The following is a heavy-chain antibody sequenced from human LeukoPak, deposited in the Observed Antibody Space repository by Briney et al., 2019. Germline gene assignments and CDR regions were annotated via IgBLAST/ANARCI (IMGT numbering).Heavy chain of an antibody. CDR2: IYYSGST. CDR1: GGSISSYF. Sequence: SETLSLTCTVSGGSISSYFWSWIRQPPGKGLEWIGYIYYSGSTNYNPSLKSRVTISVDTSKNQFSLKLSSVTAADTAVYYCAKYSLYNWNDRLFDYWGQGTLVTVSS. J-gene: IGHJ4*02. CDR3: AKYSLYNWNDRLFDY. D-gene: IGHD1-1*01. V-gene: IGHV4-59*12.